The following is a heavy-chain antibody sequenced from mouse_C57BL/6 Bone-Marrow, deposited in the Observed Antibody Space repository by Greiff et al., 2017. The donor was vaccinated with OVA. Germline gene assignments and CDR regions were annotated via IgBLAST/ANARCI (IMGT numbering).Heavy chain of an antibody. D-gene: IGHD1-1*01. CDR1: GYTFTNYW. V-gene: IGHV1-63*01. CDR2: IYPGGGYT. CDR3: AKHGGSSYAWFAY. Sequence: QVLLKESGAELVRPGTSVKMSCKASGYTFTNYWIGWAKQRPGHGLEWIGDIYPGGGYTNYNEKFKGKATLTADKSSSTAYMQFSSLTSEDSAIYYCAKHGGSSYAWFAYWGQGTLVTVSA. J-gene: IGHJ3*01.